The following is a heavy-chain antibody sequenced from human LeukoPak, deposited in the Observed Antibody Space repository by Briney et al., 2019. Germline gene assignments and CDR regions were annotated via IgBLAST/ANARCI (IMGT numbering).Heavy chain of an antibody. Sequence: SVKVSCKASGGTFSSYAISWVRQAPGQGLEWMGGIIPIFGTANYAQKFQGRVTIAADESTSTAYMELSSLRSEDTAVYYCARAYCSGGSCYETNSDNWFDPWGQGTLVTVSS. D-gene: IGHD2-15*01. CDR3: ARAYCSGGSCYETNSDNWFDP. CDR2: IIPIFGTA. V-gene: IGHV1-69*01. J-gene: IGHJ5*02. CDR1: GGTFSSYA.